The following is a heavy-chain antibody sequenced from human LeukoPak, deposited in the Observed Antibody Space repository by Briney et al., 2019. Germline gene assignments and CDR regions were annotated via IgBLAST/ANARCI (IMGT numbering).Heavy chain of an antibody. V-gene: IGHV1-18*04. CDR1: GYTFTSYG. CDR2: ISAYNGNT. CDR3: ARDPLPATLGYCSGGSCFSPPLDY. Sequence: ASVKVSCKASGYTFTSYGISCVRQSPRQGPEWMGWISAYNGNTHYAQKLQGRVTMTTDTSTSTAYMELRSLRSDDTAVYYCARDPLPATLGYCSGGSCFSPPLDYWGQGTLVTVSS. J-gene: IGHJ4*02. D-gene: IGHD2-15*01.